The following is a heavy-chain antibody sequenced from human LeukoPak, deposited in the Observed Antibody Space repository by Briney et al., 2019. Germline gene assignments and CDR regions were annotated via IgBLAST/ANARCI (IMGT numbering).Heavy chain of an antibody. CDR3: AREGIAARRGFDY. Sequence: SETLSLTCTVSVGSISSSSYYWGWIRQPPGRGLEWIGSIYYSGSSYYNPSLKSRVTISVDTSKNQFSLKLSSVTAADTAVYYCAREGIAARRGFDYWGQGTLVTVSS. J-gene: IGHJ4*02. CDR1: VGSISSSSYY. D-gene: IGHD6-6*01. V-gene: IGHV4-39*07. CDR2: IYYSGSS.